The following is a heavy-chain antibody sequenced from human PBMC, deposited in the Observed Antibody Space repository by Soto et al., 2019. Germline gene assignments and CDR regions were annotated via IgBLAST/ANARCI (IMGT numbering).Heavy chain of an antibody. CDR1: VGSISIGGYG. Sequence: SETLSLSCTFSVGSISIGGYGWSWIRQHPGKGLEWIGYIYYSGSTYYNPSLKSRVTISVDTSKNQFSLKLSSVTAADTAVYYCARTNLTGYYRREMYYFDYWGQGTLFTVSS. CDR2: IYYSGST. CDR3: ARTNLTGYYRREMYYFDY. D-gene: IGHD3-9*01. J-gene: IGHJ4*02. V-gene: IGHV4-31*03.